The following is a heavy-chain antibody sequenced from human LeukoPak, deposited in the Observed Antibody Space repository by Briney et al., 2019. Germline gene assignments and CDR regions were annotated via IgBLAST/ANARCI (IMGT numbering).Heavy chain of an antibody. J-gene: IGHJ5*02. CDR3: APWDYGSGSLKFDP. D-gene: IGHD3-10*01. V-gene: IGHV1-46*01. CDR1: GYTFTSYY. Sequence: GASVKVSCKASGYTFTSYYIHWVRQAPGQGLEWMGIINPSGGGTSYAQKFQGRVTMTRDMSTSTVYMELSSLRSEDTAVYYCAPWDYGSGSLKFDPWGQGTLVTVSS. CDR2: INPSGGGT.